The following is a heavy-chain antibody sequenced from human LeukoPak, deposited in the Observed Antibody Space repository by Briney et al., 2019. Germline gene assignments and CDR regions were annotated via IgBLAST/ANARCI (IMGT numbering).Heavy chain of an antibody. D-gene: IGHD3-22*01. J-gene: IGHJ3*02. V-gene: IGHV1-46*01. CDR3: ARDGGPRYYYDSSGPTRDAFDI. Sequence: ASVKVSCEASGYTFTSYYMHWVRQAPGQGLEWMGIINPSGGSTSYAQKFQGRVTMTRDTSTSTVYMELSSLRSEDTAVYYCARDGGPRYYYDSSGPTRDAFDIWGQGTMVTVSS. CDR1: GYTFTSYY. CDR2: INPSGGST.